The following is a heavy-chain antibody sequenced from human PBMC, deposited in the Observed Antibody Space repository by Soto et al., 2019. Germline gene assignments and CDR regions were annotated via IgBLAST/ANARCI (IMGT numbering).Heavy chain of an antibody. Sequence: GGSLRLSCAASGFTFSSYAMSWVRKAPGKGLEWVSAISGSGGSTYYADSVKGRFTISRDNSKNTLYLQMNSLSAADTAVYYCAKDPPIQEWLKYPQDDAFDIWGQGTMVTVSS. CDR2: ISGSGGST. CDR3: AKDPPIQEWLKYPQDDAFDI. CDR1: GFTFSSYA. D-gene: IGHD2-8*01. V-gene: IGHV3-23*01. J-gene: IGHJ3*02.